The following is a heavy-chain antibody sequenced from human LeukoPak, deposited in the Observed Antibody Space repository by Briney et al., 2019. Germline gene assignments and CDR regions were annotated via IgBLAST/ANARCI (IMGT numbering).Heavy chain of an antibody. Sequence: GGSLRLSCAASGFTFSSYAMSWVRQAPGKGLEWVAVISYDGSNKYYADSVKGRFTISRDNSKNTLYLQMNSLRAEDTAVYYCAKDYSKTSYYGSGTYYRPNWFDPWGQGTLVTVSS. CDR2: ISYDGSNK. D-gene: IGHD3-10*01. CDR1: GFTFSSYA. CDR3: AKDYSKTSYYGSGTYYRPNWFDP. J-gene: IGHJ5*02. V-gene: IGHV3-30*04.